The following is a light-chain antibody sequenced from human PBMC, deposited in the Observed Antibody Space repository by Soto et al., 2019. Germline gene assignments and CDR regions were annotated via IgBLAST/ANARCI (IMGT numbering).Light chain of an antibody. Sequence: ENLSSETQATLSVSPGEIVSLSCRASQNIHNHMSWFLQKPGQTRRLLIYDAIIRAADVPARFSGSWSGTEFTLTIISLQSEDFAVDYCQAYDAWPLPFAGGTIVDTK. CDR1: QNIHNH. V-gene: IGKV3-15*01. CDR3: QAYDAWPLP. J-gene: IGKJ4*01. CDR2: DAI.